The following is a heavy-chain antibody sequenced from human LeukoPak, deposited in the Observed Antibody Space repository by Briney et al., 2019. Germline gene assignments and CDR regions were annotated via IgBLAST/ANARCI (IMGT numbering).Heavy chain of an antibody. D-gene: IGHD3-16*01. J-gene: IGHJ3*02. V-gene: IGHV1-69*06. CDR3: ATRVLWRILDCFDM. CDR2: FDPEVDKI. CDR1: GGTFSSYA. Sequence: SVKVSCKASGGTFSSYAISWVRQAPGKGLEWMGGFDPEVDKIKFAQKFQGRVTLTEDTSTDTAYMELSSLRSDDTAVYYCATRVLWRILDCFDMWGQGTMVTVSS.